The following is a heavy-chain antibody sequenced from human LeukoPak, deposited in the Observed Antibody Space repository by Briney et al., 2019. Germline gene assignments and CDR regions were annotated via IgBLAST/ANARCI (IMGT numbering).Heavy chain of an antibody. CDR3: AKGVRGII. V-gene: IGHV3-23*01. CDR2: IGGSGGST. Sequence: PGGSLRLSCAASGFTFSSYSMNWVRQAPGKGLEWVSGIGGSGGSTNYADSVKGRFTISRDNSKNTLYLQMYNLRADDTAVYYCAKGVRGIIWGQGTMVTVSS. CDR1: GFTFSSYS. D-gene: IGHD3-10*01. J-gene: IGHJ3*02.